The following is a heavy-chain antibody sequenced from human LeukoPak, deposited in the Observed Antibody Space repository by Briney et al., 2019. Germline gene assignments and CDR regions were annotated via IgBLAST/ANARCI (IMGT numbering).Heavy chain of an antibody. Sequence: SGGSLRLSCAASGFTFSTYWMHWVRHAPGKGLVWVSHINPDGTTTSYADSVKGRFTISRDNAKDTVYLQMNSLRAEDTAVYYCARVSIGWYSFDYWGQGTLVTVSS. V-gene: IGHV3-74*01. J-gene: IGHJ4*02. CDR2: INPDGTTT. CDR1: GFTFSTYW. D-gene: IGHD6-19*01. CDR3: ARVSIGWYSFDY.